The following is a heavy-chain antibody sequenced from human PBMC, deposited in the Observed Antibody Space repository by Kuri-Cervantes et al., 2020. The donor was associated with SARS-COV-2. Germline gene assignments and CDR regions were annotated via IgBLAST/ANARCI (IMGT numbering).Heavy chain of an antibody. CDR3: ARDRGRYYFDY. CDR1: GFTVSSNY. V-gene: IGHV3-53*01. D-gene: IGHD6-25*01. CDR2: IYSGGST. J-gene: IGHJ4*02. Sequence: GESLKISCAASGFTVSSNYMSWVRQAPGKGLEWVSVIYSGGSTYYADSVKGRFTISRDNSKNTLYLQMNSLRAEDTAVYYCARDRGRYYFDYWGQGTLVTVSS.